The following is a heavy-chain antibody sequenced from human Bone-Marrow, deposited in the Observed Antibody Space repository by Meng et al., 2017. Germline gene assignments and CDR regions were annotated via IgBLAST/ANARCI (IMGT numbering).Heavy chain of an antibody. D-gene: IGHD3/OR15-3a*01. Sequence: EVQLVESGGGLDVPGGAPRLSCAGSGFYFSTYGMSWVRQGPGQGLEWVSIITTTGGSTYYEDSVKGRFTISRDNSKNTLYLQVNSLTAEDTAEYFCARARTAYYIDYWGQGTLVTVSS. V-gene: IGHV3-23*04. CDR3: ARARTAYYIDY. CDR1: GFYFSTYG. J-gene: IGHJ4*02. CDR2: ITTTGGST.